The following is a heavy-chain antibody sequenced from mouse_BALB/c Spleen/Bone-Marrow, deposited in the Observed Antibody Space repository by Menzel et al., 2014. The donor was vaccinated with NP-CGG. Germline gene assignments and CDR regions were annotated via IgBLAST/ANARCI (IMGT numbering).Heavy chain of an antibody. CDR3: ARWTLALDY. Sequence: LVESGPELVRPGTSVKMSCKASGYTFTTYWMHWVKQRPGQGLEWIGMIDPSTTETKLNQKFKDKATLNVDKSSNTAYMQLSSLTSEDSAVFYCARWTLALDYWGQGTSVTVSS. V-gene: IGHV1-59*01. CDR2: IDPSTTET. J-gene: IGHJ4*01. CDR1: GYTFTTYW.